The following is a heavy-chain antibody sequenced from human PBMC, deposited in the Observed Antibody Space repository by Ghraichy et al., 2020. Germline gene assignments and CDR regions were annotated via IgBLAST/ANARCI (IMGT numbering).Heavy chain of an antibody. J-gene: IGHJ6*02. CDR3: TRASIGMDYYGHYYGMDV. Sequence: GESLRLSCAVSGFTVSNNYMTWVRQAPGKGLEWVSIIYNVGTTYYADSVKGRFTISRHNSKNTVDLQMSSLTPEDTAVYYCTRASIGMDYYGHYYGMDVWGQGTTVIV. CDR1: GFTVSNNY. V-gene: IGHV3-53*04. D-gene: IGHD1-26*01. CDR2: IYNVGTT.